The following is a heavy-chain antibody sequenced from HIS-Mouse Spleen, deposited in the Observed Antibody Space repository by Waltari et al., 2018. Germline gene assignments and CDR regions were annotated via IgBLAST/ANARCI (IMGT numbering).Heavy chain of an antibody. CDR1: GFTFSSYW. CDR3: ARDRSGSFRGATDY. CDR2: IKSGGSST. V-gene: IGHV3-74*01. Sequence: EVQLVESGGGLVQPGGSLRLSCAASGFTFSSYWMHWVRQAPGKGLVCVSRIKSGGSSTSYADCVKGRFTISRDNAKNTLYLQMNSLRAEDTAVYYCARDRSGSFRGATDYWGQGTLVTVSS. D-gene: IGHD1-26*01. J-gene: IGHJ4*02.